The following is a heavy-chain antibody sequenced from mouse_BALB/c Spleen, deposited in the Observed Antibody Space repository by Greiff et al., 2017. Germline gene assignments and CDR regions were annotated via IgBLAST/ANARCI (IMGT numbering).Heavy chain of an antibody. CDR3: ARDHGFPYAMDY. D-gene: IGHD2-2*01. CDR1: GFTFSSYA. Sequence: EVQGVESGGGLVKPGGSLKLSCAASGFTFSSYAMSWVRQSPEKRLEWVAEISSGGSYTYYPDTVTGRFTISRDNAKNTLYLEMSSLRSEDTAMYYCARDHGFPYAMDYWGQGTSVTVSS. CDR2: ISSGGSYT. V-gene: IGHV5-9-4*01. J-gene: IGHJ4*01.